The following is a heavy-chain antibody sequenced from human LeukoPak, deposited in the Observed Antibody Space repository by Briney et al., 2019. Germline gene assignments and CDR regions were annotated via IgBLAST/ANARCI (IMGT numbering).Heavy chain of an antibody. CDR1: RFTLSSYA. J-gene: IGHJ4*02. Sequence: PGGSLRLSCAASRFTLSSYAMSWVRQAPGKGLEWVANIKQDGSEKYYVDSVKGRFTISRDNAKNSLYLQMNSLRAEDTAVYYCAREEYWGQGTLVTVSS. CDR3: AREEY. V-gene: IGHV3-7*01. CDR2: IKQDGSEK.